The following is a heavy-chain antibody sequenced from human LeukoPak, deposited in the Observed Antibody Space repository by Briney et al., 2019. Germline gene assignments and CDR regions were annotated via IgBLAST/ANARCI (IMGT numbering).Heavy chain of an antibody. D-gene: IGHD1-7*01. Sequence: GGPLRLSCAASGYTFSSYRMRWARQAPGKGLEWVANIKQDGSENHFVDSVKGRFTISRDNDKNSLYLQMNSLRAEDTAVYYCARDPGSTGGRGFDYWGQGTLVTVSS. V-gene: IGHV3-7*01. CDR3: ARDPGSTGGRGFDY. J-gene: IGHJ4*02. CDR2: IKQDGSEN. CDR1: GYTFSSYR.